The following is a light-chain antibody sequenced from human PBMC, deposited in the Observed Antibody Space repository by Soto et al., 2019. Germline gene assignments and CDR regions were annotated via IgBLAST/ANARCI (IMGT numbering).Light chain of an antibody. CDR3: QQANSFPLT. Sequence: DIQITQSPSSVSASVVDRVTITCRASQDVGKWLAWYQQTPGKAPKLLIYATSHLQPGVPSRFSGSGSGTDFTLTISSLQPEDFATYYCQQANSFPLTFGGGTKVDIK. J-gene: IGKJ4*01. V-gene: IGKV1-12*01. CDR2: ATS. CDR1: QDVGKW.